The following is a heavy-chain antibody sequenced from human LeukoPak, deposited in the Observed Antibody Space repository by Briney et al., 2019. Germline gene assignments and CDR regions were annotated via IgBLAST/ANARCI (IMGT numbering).Heavy chain of an antibody. CDR1: GGSISSGGYS. CDR2: IYHSGST. CDR3: ARDGGYYYYGMDV. J-gene: IGHJ6*02. V-gene: IGHV4-30-2*01. Sequence: SETLSLTCAVSGGSISSGGYSWSWIRQPPGKGLVWIGYIYHSGSTYYNPSLKSRVTISVDRSKNQFSLKLSSVTAADTAVYYCARDGGYYYYGMDVWGQGTTVTVSS. D-gene: IGHD2-15*01.